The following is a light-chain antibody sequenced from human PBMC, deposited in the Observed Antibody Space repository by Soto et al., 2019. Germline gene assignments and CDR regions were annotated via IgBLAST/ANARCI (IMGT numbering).Light chain of an antibody. Sequence: QSALTQPASVSGSPGQSITISCIGTSSDVGGYNYVSWYQQHPGKAPKLMIYDVSNRPSGVSNRFSGSKSGKTASLTISGLQAEDEADYYCSSYTNSSPYVVFGGGTKLTVL. J-gene: IGLJ2*01. CDR3: SSYTNSSPYVV. V-gene: IGLV2-14*01. CDR1: SSDVGGYNY. CDR2: DVS.